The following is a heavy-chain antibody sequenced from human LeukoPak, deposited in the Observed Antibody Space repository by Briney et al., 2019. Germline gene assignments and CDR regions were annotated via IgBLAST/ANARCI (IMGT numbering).Heavy chain of an antibody. CDR2: IYYSGST. V-gene: IGHV4-59*01. Sequence: PSETLSLTCTVSGGSISSYYWSWIRQPPGKGLEWIGYIYYSGSTNYNPSLKSRVTISVDTSKNQFSLKLSSVTAADTAVYYCARAPPRILGYYFDYWGQGTLVTVSS. D-gene: IGHD2-15*01. CDR3: ARAPPRILGYYFDY. J-gene: IGHJ4*02. CDR1: GGSISSYY.